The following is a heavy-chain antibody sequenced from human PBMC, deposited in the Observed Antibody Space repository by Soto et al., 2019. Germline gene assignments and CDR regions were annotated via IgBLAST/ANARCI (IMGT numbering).Heavy chain of an antibody. CDR2: IVVGSGNT. CDR3: AAGGTTGKPRGDYYYYGMDV. J-gene: IGHJ6*02. D-gene: IGHD1-1*01. CDR1: GFTFTSSA. V-gene: IGHV1-58*01. Sequence: QMQLVQSGPEVKKPGTSVKVSCKASGFTFTSSAVQWVRQARGQRLEWIGWIVVGSGNTNYAQKFQERVTITRDMSTSTAYMELSSLRSEDTAVYYCAAGGTTGKPRGDYYYYGMDVWGQGTTVTVSS.